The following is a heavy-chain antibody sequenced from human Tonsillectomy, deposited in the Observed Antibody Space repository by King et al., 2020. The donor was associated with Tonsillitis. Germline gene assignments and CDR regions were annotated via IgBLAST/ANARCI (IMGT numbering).Heavy chain of an antibody. V-gene: IGHV4-34*01. D-gene: IGHD2-2*01. J-gene: IGHJ5*02. CDR3: ARANCSSTSCYGDWFDP. Sequence: VQLQQWGAGRLRPSETLSLTCAVYGGSFSGYYWSWIRQPPGKGLEWIGEINHSGSTNYNTSLKSRVTISVDTSKNQFSRKPSSVTAADASVYYCARANCSSTSCYGDWFDPWGQGTLVTVSS. CDR1: GGSFSGYY. CDR2: INHSGST.